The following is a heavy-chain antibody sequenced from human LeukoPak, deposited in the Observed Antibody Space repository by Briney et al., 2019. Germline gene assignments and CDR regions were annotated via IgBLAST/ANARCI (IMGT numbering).Heavy chain of an antibody. J-gene: IGHJ4*02. CDR2: ISYDGSNK. Sequence: PGGSLRLSCAASGFTYSSYGMHGGREAPGRGLEGVAVISYDGSNKYYADSVKGRFTISRDNSKNTLYLQMNSLRAEDTAVYYCALGSTPRRGNNSPNPPLDYWGQGTLVTVSS. D-gene: IGHD4-23*01. CDR3: ALGSTPRRGNNSPNPPLDY. CDR1: GFTYSSYG. V-gene: IGHV3-30*03.